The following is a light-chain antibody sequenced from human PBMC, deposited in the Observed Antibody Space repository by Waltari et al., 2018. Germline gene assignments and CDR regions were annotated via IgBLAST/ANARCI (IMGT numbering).Light chain of an antibody. CDR3: QQYDSYLYT. CDR1: PSISRW. Sequence: DIQMTQSPSTLSASVGDRVTITFRARPSISRWLAWQQQKPGKAPNLLTYQPSSLERGVPSRFSGSGSGTEFTLTISSLQPDDFATYYCQQYDSYLYTFGQGTKLEIK. V-gene: IGKV1-5*03. CDR2: QPS. J-gene: IGKJ2*01.